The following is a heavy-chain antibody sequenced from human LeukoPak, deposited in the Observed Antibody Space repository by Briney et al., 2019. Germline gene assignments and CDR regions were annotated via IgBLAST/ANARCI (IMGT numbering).Heavy chain of an antibody. CDR3: ARHGPGREGLLSWFDP. CDR1: GGSISSSSYY. CDR2: IYYSGST. V-gene: IGHV4-39*01. J-gene: IGHJ5*02. Sequence: SETLSLTCSVSGGSISSSSYYWGWIRQPPGKGLEWIGSIYYSGSTYYNPSLKSRVTISVDTSKNQFSLKLSSVTAADTAVYYCARHGPGREGLLSWFDPWGQGTLVTVSS. D-gene: IGHD2/OR15-2a*01.